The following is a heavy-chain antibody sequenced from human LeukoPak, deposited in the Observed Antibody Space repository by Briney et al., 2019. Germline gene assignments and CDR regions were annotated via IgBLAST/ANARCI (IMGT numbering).Heavy chain of an antibody. CDR1: GFTFSSYG. J-gene: IGHJ5*01. Sequence: GRSLRLSCAASGFTFSSYGMHWVRQAPGKGLEWVAVISYDGSNKYYADSVKGRFTISRDNSKNTLYLQMNSLRAEDTAVYYCAKGSGSGYSSSDSWGQGTLVTVSS. V-gene: IGHV3-30*18. CDR3: AKGSGSGYSSSDS. CDR2: ISYDGSNK. D-gene: IGHD3-22*01.